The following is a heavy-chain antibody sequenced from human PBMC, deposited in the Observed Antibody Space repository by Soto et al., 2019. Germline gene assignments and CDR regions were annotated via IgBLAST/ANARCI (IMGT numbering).Heavy chain of an antibody. D-gene: IGHD2-15*01. Sequence: SVKVSCKASGGTFSSYAISWVRQAPGQGLEWMGGIIPIFGTANYAQKFQGRVTITADESTSTAYMELSSLRSEDTAVYYCATRYCSGGSCYLNPLLVYFGYWGQGTLVTVS. V-gene: IGHV1-69*13. CDR1: GGTFSSYA. CDR3: ATRYCSGGSCYLNPLLVYFGY. J-gene: IGHJ4*02. CDR2: IIPIFGTA.